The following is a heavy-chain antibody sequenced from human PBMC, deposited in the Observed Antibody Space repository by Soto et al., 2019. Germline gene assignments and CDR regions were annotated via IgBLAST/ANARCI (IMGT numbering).Heavy chain of an antibody. D-gene: IGHD3-10*01. J-gene: IGHJ3*02. CDR2: INAGNGNT. CDR3: VGYYYGSGSYYTGSAFDI. Sequence: QVQLVQSGAEVKKPGASVKVSCKASGYTFTSYAMHWVRQAPGQRLEWMGWINAGNGNTKYSQKFQGRVTITRDTSASTAYMELSSLRSEDTAVYYCVGYYYGSGSYYTGSAFDIWGQGTMVTVSS. V-gene: IGHV1-3*01. CDR1: GYTFTSYA.